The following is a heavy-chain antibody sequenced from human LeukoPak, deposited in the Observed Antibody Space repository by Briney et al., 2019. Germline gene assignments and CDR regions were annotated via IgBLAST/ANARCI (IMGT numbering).Heavy chain of an antibody. J-gene: IGHJ3*02. D-gene: IGHD3-22*01. CDR1: GYTFTAYY. V-gene: IGHV1-2*02. Sequence: ASVKVSCKASGYTFTAYYVHWVRQAPGQGLEWMGCIDPDSGGTNSAQKFQGRITMTRDTSISTASMELSRLRSDVTAVYYCAREYYDTSGTKYAFDIWGQGTMVTVSS. CDR3: AREYYDTSGTKYAFDI. CDR2: IDPDSGGT.